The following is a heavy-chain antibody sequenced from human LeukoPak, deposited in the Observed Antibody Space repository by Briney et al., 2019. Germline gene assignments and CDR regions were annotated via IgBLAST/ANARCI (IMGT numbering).Heavy chain of an antibody. CDR2: IYYTGTT. D-gene: IGHD2-15*01. CDR3: ARQSNGYFDY. V-gene: IGHV4-39*01. CDR1: RGSISSNSYY. Sequence: PSETLSLTCTVSRGSISSNSYYWGWIRQPPGKGLECIGSIYYTGTTYDNPSLKSRVTMSVDTSKNQFSLKLSSVTAADTALYYCARQSNGYFDYWGQGTLVTVSS. J-gene: IGHJ4*02.